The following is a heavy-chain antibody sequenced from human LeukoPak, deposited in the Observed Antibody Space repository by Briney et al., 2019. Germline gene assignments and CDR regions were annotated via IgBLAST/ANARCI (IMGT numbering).Heavy chain of an antibody. V-gene: IGHV3-7*01. J-gene: IGHJ4*02. CDR3: ATGANLFQF. D-gene: IGHD1-14*01. CDR2: IGHDGSQT. Sequence: PGGSLRLSCAASGFIFTDSWMSWVRQAPGKGLEWVANIGHDGSQTYYLDSVKGRFTISRDNAKNEVYLEMNNLRGADTAVYYCATGANLFQFWGQGTLVTVSS. CDR1: GFIFTDSW.